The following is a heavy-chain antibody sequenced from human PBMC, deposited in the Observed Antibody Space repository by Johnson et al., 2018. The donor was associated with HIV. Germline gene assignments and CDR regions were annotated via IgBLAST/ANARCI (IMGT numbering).Heavy chain of an antibody. CDR2: IYSGGNT. D-gene: IGHD2-21*01. CDR1: GFSVSSNY. V-gene: IGHV3-66*03. J-gene: IGHJ3*01. Sequence: VQLVESGGGLIQPGGSLRLACAASGFSVSSNYMSWVRQAPGKGLEWVSVIYSGGNTYYADSVTGLFTISRDNSRNTLYLQMNSLRVEDTAVYYCARSIIAREAFDVWGQGTMVTVSS. CDR3: ARSIIAREAFDV.